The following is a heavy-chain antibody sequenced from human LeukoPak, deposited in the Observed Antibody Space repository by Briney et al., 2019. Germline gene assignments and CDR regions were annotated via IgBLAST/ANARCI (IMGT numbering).Heavy chain of an antibody. CDR1: GFTFDDYA. Sequence: PGGSLRLSCAASGFTFDDYAMHWVRQAPGKGLEWVSGISWNSGSIGYADSVKGRFTISRDNAKNSLYLQMNSLRAEDMALYYCAKESADYYDSSGYWTNGAFDIWGQGTMVTVSS. CDR3: AKESADYYDSSGYWTNGAFDI. D-gene: IGHD3-22*01. V-gene: IGHV3-9*03. J-gene: IGHJ3*02. CDR2: ISWNSGSI.